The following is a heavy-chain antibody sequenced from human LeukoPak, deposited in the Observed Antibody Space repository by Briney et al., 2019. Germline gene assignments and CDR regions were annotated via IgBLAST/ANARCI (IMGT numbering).Heavy chain of an antibody. D-gene: IGHD1-26*01. CDR3: ARGDSGSYYQFDY. J-gene: IGHJ4*02. CDR1: GGSIISHY. CDR2: IYYSGST. V-gene: IGHV4-59*11. Sequence: SETLSLTCTVSGGSIISHYWSWIRQPPGKGLEWIGYIYYSGSTNYNPSLKSRVTISVDTSKNQFSLKLSSATAADTAVYYCARGDSGSYYQFDYWGQGTPVTVSS.